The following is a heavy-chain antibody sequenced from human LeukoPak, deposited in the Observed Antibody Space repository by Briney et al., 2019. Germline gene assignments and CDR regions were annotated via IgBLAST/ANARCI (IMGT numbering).Heavy chain of an antibody. J-gene: IGHJ4*02. V-gene: IGHV1-2*02. CDR3: AKKLRLYTGNPLH. CDR2: INPNSGGT. Sequence: GASVKVSCKASGYTFNGYYMHWVRQAPGQGLEWMGWINPNSGGTNYAQKFQGRVTMTRDTSISTAYMDLSRLRSDDTAVYYCAKKLRLYTGNPLHWGQGTLVTVSS. CDR1: GYTFNGYY. D-gene: IGHD5-12*01.